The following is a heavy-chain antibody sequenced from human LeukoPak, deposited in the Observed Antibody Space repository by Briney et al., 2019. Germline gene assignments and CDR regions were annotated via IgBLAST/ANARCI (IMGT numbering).Heavy chain of an antibody. D-gene: IGHD4-23*01. J-gene: IGHJ3*02. Sequence: SETLSLTCTVSGGFISSYYWSWIRQPPGKGLEWIGYIYYSGSTNYNPSLKSRVTISVDTSKNQFSLKLSSVTAADTAVYYCALGGADAFDIWGQGTMVTVSS. CDR1: GGFISSYY. V-gene: IGHV4-59*01. CDR2: IYYSGST. CDR3: ALGGADAFDI.